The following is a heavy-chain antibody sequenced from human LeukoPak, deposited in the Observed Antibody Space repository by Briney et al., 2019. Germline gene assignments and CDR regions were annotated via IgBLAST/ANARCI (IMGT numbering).Heavy chain of an antibody. CDR1: GGSISSYY. CDR3: ARTTEGGYTYGYFYYYYMDV. V-gene: IGHV4-59*01. J-gene: IGHJ6*03. D-gene: IGHD5-18*01. CDR2: IYYSGST. Sequence: PSETLSLTCTVSGGSISSYYWSWIRKPPGKGLEWVGYIYYSGSTNYKSSLKSRGTISVDTSKNQFSLKLSSVTAADTAVYYCARTTEGGYTYGYFYYYYMDVWGKGTTVTISS.